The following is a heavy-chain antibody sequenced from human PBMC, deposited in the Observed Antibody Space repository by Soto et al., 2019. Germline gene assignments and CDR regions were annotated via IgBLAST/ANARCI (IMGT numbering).Heavy chain of an antibody. J-gene: IGHJ6*02. CDR2: INPNSGGT. CDR3: ARTHSSSWFYYYYGMDV. Sequence: QVQLVQSGAEVKKPGASVKVSCKASGYTFTGYYMHWVRQAPGQGLEWMGWINPNSGGTNYAQKFQGRVTITRDTSISTAYMELSRLRSDDTAVYYCARTHSSSWFYYYYGMDVWGQGTTVTVSS. V-gene: IGHV1-2*02. CDR1: GYTFTGYY. D-gene: IGHD6-6*01.